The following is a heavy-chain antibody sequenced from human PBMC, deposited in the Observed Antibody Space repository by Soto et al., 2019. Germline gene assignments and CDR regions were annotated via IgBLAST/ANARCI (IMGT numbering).Heavy chain of an antibody. V-gene: IGHV1-69*01. CDR2: IIPVSGAA. CDR3: ATALGCRSTSCTLDY. J-gene: IGHJ4*02. D-gene: IGHD2-2*01. Sequence: QVQLVQSGAEVKKPGSSVKVSCKASGGTFGSYAFSWVRQAPGQGLEWMGGIIPVSGAAHYAQKFQGRVTITADESTITAYMELSSLSSQDTAVYYCATALGCRSTSCTLDYWGQGTRVSVSS. CDR1: GGTFGSYA.